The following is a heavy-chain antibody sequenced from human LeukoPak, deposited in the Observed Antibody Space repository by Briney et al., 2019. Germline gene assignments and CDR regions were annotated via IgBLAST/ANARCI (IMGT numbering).Heavy chain of an antibody. CDR3: ATALGDFWSGYTLYYFDY. CDR2: FDPEDGET. D-gene: IGHD3-3*01. V-gene: IGHV1-24*01. J-gene: IGHJ4*02. Sequence: ASVKGSCKVSGYTLTELSMHWVRQAPGKGLEWMGGFDPEDGETIHAQKFQGRVTMTEDTSTDTAYMELSSLRSEDTAVYYCATALGDFWSGYTLYYFDYWGQGTLVTVSS. CDR1: GYTLTELS.